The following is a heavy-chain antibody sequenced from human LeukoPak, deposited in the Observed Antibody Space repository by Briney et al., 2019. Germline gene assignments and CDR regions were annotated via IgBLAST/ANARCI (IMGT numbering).Heavy chain of an antibody. Sequence: PSETLSLTCTVSGGSISSSSYYWGWIRQPPGKGLEWIGSIYYSGSTYYNPSLKSRVTISVDTSKNQFSLKLSSVTAADTAVYYCAAPGAMNAFDIWGRGAMVTVSS. V-gene: IGHV4-39*01. CDR2: IYYSGST. CDR3: AAPGAMNAFDI. D-gene: IGHD2-2*01. CDR1: GGSISSSSYY. J-gene: IGHJ3*02.